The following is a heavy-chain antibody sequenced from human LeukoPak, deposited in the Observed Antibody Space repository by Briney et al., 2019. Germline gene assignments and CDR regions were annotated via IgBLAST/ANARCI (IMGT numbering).Heavy chain of an antibody. Sequence: NPGGSLRLSCAASGFTFSDCYMSWIRQAPGKGLEWVSYISSSSSYTNYADSVKGRFTISRDNAKNSLYLQMNSLRAEDTAVYYCARDLSGSYSFDYWGQGTLVTVSS. V-gene: IGHV3-11*06. D-gene: IGHD1-26*01. J-gene: IGHJ4*02. CDR2: ISSSSSYT. CDR3: ARDLSGSYSFDY. CDR1: GFTFSDCY.